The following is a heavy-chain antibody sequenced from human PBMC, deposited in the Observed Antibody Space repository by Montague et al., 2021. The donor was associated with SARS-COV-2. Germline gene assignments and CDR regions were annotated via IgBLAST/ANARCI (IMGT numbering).Heavy chain of an antibody. V-gene: IGHV2-70*01. D-gene: IGHD6-19*01. CDR2: XXWXXXK. J-gene: IGHJ4*02. CDR1: GFSLSTSGMC. Sequence: PALVNPTQTLTLTCTFSGFSLSTSGMCVSWIRQPPGKALEWLAXXXWXXXKYXSTSLKTRLTISKDTSKNQVVLTMTNMDPVDTATYYCARNTPSVAFDYWGQGTLVTVSS. CDR3: ARNTPSVAFDY.